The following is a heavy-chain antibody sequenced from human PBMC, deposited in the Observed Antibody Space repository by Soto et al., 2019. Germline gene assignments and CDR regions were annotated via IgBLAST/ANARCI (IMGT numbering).Heavy chain of an antibody. D-gene: IGHD5-12*01. CDR3: ANVHEPLIVATLPDH. J-gene: IGHJ4*02. V-gene: IGHV3-30*18. Sequence: GGSLRLSCAASGFTFNTYGMHWVRQAPGKGLEWVAAVSYDGSEKHFADSVKGRFTVSRDNSKNTLYLQMNSLRTEDTALYYCANVHEPLIVATLPDHWGPGTLVTV. CDR2: VSYDGSEK. CDR1: GFTFNTYG.